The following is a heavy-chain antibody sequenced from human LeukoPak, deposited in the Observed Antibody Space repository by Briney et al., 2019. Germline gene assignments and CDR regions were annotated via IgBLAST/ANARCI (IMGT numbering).Heavy chain of an antibody. J-gene: IGHJ4*02. D-gene: IGHD3-3*01. CDR2: ISHDGVKA. CDR1: GFAFSDFA. CDR3: ARGYDSGLDY. Sequence: GRSLRLSCAASGFAFSDFAMHWVRQAPGKVLEWVAVISHDGVKAYYADSVKGRFTISRDNSNKTLHLHMNSLSPEDTAVYYCARGYDSGLDYWGQGTLVTVSS. V-gene: IGHV3-30*04.